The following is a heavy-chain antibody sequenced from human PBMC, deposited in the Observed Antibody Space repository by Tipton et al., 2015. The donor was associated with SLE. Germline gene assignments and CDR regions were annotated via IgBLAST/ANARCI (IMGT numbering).Heavy chain of an antibody. V-gene: IGHV4-61*05. D-gene: IGHD6-19*01. CDR2: IYYSGST. J-gene: IGHJ6*02. Sequence: TLSLTCTVSGGSISSSSYYWGWIRQPPGKGLEWIGYIYYSGSTNYNPSLKSRVTISVDTSKNQFSLKLSSVTAADTAVYYCARAAGSDYYGMDVWGQGTTVTVSS. CDR3: ARAAGSDYYGMDV. CDR1: GGSISSSSYY.